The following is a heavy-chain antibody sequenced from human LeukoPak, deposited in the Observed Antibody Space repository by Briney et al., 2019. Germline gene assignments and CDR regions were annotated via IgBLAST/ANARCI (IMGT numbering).Heavy chain of an antibody. J-gene: IGHJ4*02. D-gene: IGHD1-7*01. CDR2: ISRSSATV. CDR3: ARVEGTTGQGFDY. Sequence: PGGSLRLSCSVSGYTFSNFDMNWVRQTPGKGLEWVSYISRSSATVYYAGSVQGRFTISRDNAKNLLYLQMNSLTAEDTAVYYCARVEGTTGQGFDYWGQRALVTVSS. CDR1: GYTFSNFD. V-gene: IGHV3-48*01.